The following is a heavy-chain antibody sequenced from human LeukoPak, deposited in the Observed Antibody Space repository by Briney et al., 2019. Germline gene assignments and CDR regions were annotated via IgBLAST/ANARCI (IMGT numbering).Heavy chain of an antibody. CDR3: GRVGLYSISQSYYNYYWVRGV. D-gene: IGHD4-11*01. J-gene: IGHJ6*02. V-gene: IGHV1-69*13. CDR2: IIPIFGTA. CDR1: GGTFSSYA. Sequence: GASVKVSCKASGGTFSSYAISWVRQAPGQGLEWMGGIIPIFGTANYAQKFQGRVTITADESTSTAYMELSSLRSEDTAVYYCGRVGLYSISQSYYNYYWVRGVGGQGTT.